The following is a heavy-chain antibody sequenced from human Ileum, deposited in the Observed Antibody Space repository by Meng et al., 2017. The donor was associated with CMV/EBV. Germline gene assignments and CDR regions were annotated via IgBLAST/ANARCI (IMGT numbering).Heavy chain of an antibody. V-gene: IGHV4-61*01. CDR1: GGSVSSGSYY. CDR3: AKGPYGDYAMDV. D-gene: IGHD4-17*01. Sequence: GSLRLSCTVSGGSVSSGSYYWTWIRQPPGKGLEWIGYIYNLGSTNYNPSLNSRVTISVDTSKNQISLKLRSVTAADTAVYFCAKGPYGDYAMDVWGQGTTVTGYS. CDR2: IYNLGST. J-gene: IGHJ6*01.